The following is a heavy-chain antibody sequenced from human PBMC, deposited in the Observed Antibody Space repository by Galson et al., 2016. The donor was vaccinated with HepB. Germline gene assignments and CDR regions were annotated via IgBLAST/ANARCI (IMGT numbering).Heavy chain of an antibody. CDR3: ARTSTVTREFDY. CDR1: GFSLSTSGMC. CDR2: IDWDDDK. D-gene: IGHD4-17*01. J-gene: IGHJ4*02. Sequence: PALVKPTQTLTLTCTFSGFSLSTSGMCVSWIRQPPGKALEWLALIDWDDDKYYSTSLKTSLTISKGTSKNQVVLTMTNMDPVDTATYYCARTSTVTREFDYWGQGTLVTVSS. V-gene: IGHV2-70*01.